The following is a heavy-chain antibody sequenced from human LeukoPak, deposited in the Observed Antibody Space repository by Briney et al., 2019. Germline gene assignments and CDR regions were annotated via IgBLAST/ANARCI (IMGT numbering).Heavy chain of an antibody. CDR1: GFSVTNNY. D-gene: IGHD2-8*01. Sequence: GGSLRLSCEASGFSVTNNYMSWFRLAPGKGLEWVSVLYTGGIRYYAGFVRGRFTISRDDSKNTLYLQMNNLRAEDMAIYYCTKMFTKDNWYGGPDYWGQGTLVTVSS. CDR2: LYTGGIR. V-gene: IGHV3-53*01. CDR3: TKMFTKDNWYGGPDY. J-gene: IGHJ4*02.